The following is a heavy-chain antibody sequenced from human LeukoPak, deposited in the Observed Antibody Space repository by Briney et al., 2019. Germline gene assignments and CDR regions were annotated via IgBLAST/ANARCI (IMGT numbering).Heavy chain of an antibody. CDR2: ISPGDSDT. V-gene: IGHV5-51*01. Sequence: GESLQISCKGSGYSFTSYWIGWVRRMPGRGLEWMGIISPGDSDTRYSPSFQGQVTISPDKSISTAYLQWNSLKASDTAMYYCARRADGRAFDFWGQGTMVTVSS. J-gene: IGHJ3*01. CDR3: ARRADGRAFDF. CDR1: GYSFTSYW. D-gene: IGHD3/OR15-3a*01.